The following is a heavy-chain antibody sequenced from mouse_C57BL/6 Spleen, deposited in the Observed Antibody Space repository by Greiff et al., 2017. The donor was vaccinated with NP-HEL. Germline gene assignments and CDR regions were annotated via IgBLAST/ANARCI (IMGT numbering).Heavy chain of an antibody. CDR1: GYAFSSSW. Sequence: VQRVESGPELVKPGASVKISCKASGYAFSSSWMNWVKQRPGKGLEWIGRIYPGDGDTNYNGKFKGKATLTADKSSSTAYMQLSSLTSEDSAVYFCARKNWDGDFDYWGQGTTLTVSS. CDR3: ARKNWDGDFDY. CDR2: IYPGDGDT. J-gene: IGHJ2*01. D-gene: IGHD4-1*01. V-gene: IGHV1-82*01.